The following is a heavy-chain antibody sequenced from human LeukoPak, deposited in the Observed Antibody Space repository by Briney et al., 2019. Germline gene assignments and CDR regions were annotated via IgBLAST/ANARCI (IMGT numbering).Heavy chain of an antibody. D-gene: IGHD3-22*01. CDR2: IIPIFGTA. V-gene: IGHV1-69*05. CDR1: GGTFSSYT. J-gene: IGHJ4*02. CDR3: ANEGYYYDSSGYLDY. Sequence: SVKVSCKASGGTFSSYTISWVRQAPGQGLEWMGRIIPIFGTANYAQKFQGRVTITTDESTSTAYMELSSLRSEDTAVYYCANEGYYYDSSGYLDYWGQGTLVTASS.